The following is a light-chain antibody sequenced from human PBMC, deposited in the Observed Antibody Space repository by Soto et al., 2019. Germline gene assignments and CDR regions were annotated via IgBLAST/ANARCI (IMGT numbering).Light chain of an antibody. CDR1: QSISNY. J-gene: IGKJ5*01. Sequence: DIQMTQLPSSLCPSVGCRFIISCRASQSISNYLNWYQHKPGKAPKVLIYGASSLPSGVPSRFSGSGSGTDFTLTISSLQPEDFATYYCQQCYSTPRTFGQGTRLEIK. V-gene: IGKV1-39*01. CDR3: QQCYSTPRT. CDR2: GAS.